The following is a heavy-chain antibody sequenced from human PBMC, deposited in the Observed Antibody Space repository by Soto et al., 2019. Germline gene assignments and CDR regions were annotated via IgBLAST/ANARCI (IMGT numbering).Heavy chain of an antibody. V-gene: IGHV3-33*01. Sequence: QVQLVESGGGVVQPGRSLRLSCAASGFTFSSFGMHWVRQAPGKGLEWVAFIWHDGSNKYYTDSVKGRFTISRDNSKNTLYLQMNSLRGEDTAVYYCARDPMMTSVSSGWVYWGQGTPVTVSS. CDR1: GFTFSSFG. D-gene: IGHD4-17*01. CDR3: ARDPMMTSVSSGWVY. CDR2: IWHDGSNK. J-gene: IGHJ4*02.